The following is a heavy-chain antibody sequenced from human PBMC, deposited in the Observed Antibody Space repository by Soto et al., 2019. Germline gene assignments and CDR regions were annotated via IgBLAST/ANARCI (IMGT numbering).Heavy chain of an antibody. D-gene: IGHD3-22*01. J-gene: IGHJ4*02. CDR1: EFTFSNYA. Sequence: GALRLSCAASEFTFSNYAMSWVRQAPGKGLEWVSAISYGGGTTYYADSVKGRFTISRDNSKNTLYLQMNSLRAEDTAVYYCAKNPGYYYDSTGYNFDYWGQGTLVTVSS. V-gene: IGHV3-23*01. CDR2: ISYGGGTT. CDR3: AKNPGYYYDSTGYNFDY.